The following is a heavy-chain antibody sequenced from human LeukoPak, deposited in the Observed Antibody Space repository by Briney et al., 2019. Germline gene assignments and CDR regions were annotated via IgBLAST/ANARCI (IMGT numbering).Heavy chain of an antibody. CDR3: ARVDTAMVFGGGEHWFDP. J-gene: IGHJ5*02. D-gene: IGHD5-18*01. Sequence: KPSETLSLTCTVSGVSISSYYWSWVRQPPGKGLEWLGYIYYRASPNYHPSLKRPLTISVHPSKHQFSLKLSSVTAADTAVYYCARVDTAMVFGGGEHWFDPWGQGTLVTVSS. CDR1: GVSISSYY. V-gene: IGHV4-59*01. CDR2: IYYRASP.